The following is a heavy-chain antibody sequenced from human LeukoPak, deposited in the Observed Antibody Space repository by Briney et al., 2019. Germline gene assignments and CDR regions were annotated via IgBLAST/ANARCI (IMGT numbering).Heavy chain of an antibody. CDR2: IYSGGST. CDR1: GFTFSSNY. J-gene: IGHJ4*02. D-gene: IGHD3-22*01. CDR3: ARKYYYDSSGYSYYFDY. Sequence: GGSLRLSCAASGFTFSSNYMSWVSQAPGKGLEWVSGIYSGGSTYYADSVKGRFTISRDNSKNTLYLQMNSLRAEDTAVYYCARKYYYDSSGYSYYFDYWGQGTLVTVSS. V-gene: IGHV3-53*01.